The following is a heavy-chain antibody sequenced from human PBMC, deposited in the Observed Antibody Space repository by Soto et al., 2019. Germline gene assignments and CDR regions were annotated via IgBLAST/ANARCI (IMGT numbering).Heavy chain of an antibody. Sequence: SETLSLTCTVSGGSISSYYWSWIRQPAGKGLEWIGRIYTSGSTTYNPSLKSRVTMSVDTSKNQFSLKLNSVTAADTAVFYCARVYDSSGYYWGDAFDIRREGTMVTVSS. D-gene: IGHD3-22*01. J-gene: IGHJ3*02. CDR2: IYTSGST. V-gene: IGHV4-4*07. CDR3: ARVYDSSGYYWGDAFDI. CDR1: GGSISSYY.